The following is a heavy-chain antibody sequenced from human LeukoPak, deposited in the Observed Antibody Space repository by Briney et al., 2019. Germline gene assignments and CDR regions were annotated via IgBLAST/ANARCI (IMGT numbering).Heavy chain of an antibody. J-gene: IGHJ6*02. CDR1: GFTFSSYA. D-gene: IGHD1-26*01. V-gene: IGHV3-30-3*01. CDR2: ISYDGSNK. Sequence: PGGSLRLSCAASGFTFSSYAMHWVRQAPGKGLEWVAVISYDGSNKYYADSVKGRFTISRDNSKNTLCLQMNSLRAEDTAVYYCARIIVGASDFYYYGMDVWGQGTTVTVSS. CDR3: ARIIVGASDFYYYGMDV.